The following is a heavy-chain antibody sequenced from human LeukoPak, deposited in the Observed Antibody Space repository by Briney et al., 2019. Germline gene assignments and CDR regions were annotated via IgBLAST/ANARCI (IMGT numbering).Heavy chain of an antibody. J-gene: IGHJ4*02. CDR2: INQDESKK. CDR1: GFSFSNDW. D-gene: IGHD1-14*01. V-gene: IGHV3-7*01. Sequence: QSGGSLRLSCAASGFSFSNDWMCWVRQAPGKGLEWVANINQDESKKYYVDSVKGRFTISRDNAKNSLYLQMSSLRAEDTAVYYCARDMTTPFDYWGQGTLVTVSS. CDR3: ARDMTTPFDY.